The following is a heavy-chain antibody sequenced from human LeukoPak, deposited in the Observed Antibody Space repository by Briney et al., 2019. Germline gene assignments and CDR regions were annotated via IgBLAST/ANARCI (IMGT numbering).Heavy chain of an antibody. J-gene: IGHJ4*02. Sequence: ASVKVSCKASGYNFIDSFIHWVRQAPGQGLEWMGSVNPENGATKYIDYLKAWVTMTSDTSISTAYMELRSLEFDDTAVYYCARFKAGLLLWGQGALITVSS. CDR1: GYNFIDSF. V-gene: IGHV1-2*04. CDR2: VNPENGAT. CDR3: ARFKAGLLL.